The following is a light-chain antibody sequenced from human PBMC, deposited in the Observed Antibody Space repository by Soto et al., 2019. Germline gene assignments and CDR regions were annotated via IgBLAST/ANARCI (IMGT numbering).Light chain of an antibody. V-gene: IGLV2-14*01. J-gene: IGLJ2*01. CDR3: SSYTSSSTLVV. CDR2: DVS. CDR1: SSDVGDKS. Sequence: QSALTQPAPVSGSPGQWITISCTGTSSDVGDKSVSWYQQHPGKAPKLMIYDVSSRPSGVSNRFSASKSGNTASLTISGLQAEDESDYYCSSYTSSSTLVVFGGGTKLTVL.